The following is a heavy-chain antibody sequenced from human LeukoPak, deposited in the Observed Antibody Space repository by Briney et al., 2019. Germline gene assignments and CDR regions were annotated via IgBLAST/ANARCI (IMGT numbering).Heavy chain of an antibody. V-gene: IGHV3-23*01. J-gene: IGHJ4*02. CDR1: GFTFSTYA. CDR2: ISGSGANT. CDR3: ARVGRSGWTVDY. Sequence: GGSLRLSCAASGFTFSTYAMSWVRQAPGKGLEWVSTISGSGANTYYADSVRGRFTISRDNAKNSLHLQMNSLRAEDTAVYYCARVGRSGWTVDYWGQGTLVTVSS. D-gene: IGHD6-19*01.